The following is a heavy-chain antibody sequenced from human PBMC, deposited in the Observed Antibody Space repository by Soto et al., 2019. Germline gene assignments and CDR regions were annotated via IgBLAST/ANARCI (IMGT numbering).Heavy chain of an antibody. CDR3: ARWRSGYYRFYFDH. CDR2: IQDDGSKK. V-gene: IGHV3-33*01. J-gene: IGHJ4*02. Sequence: QVQLVESGGGVVQPGRSLRLSCVASGFTFSNYGMLWVRQAPGKGLEWVAVIQDDGSKKHYADSMRGRFTIPRDNSKDTLYLQMNSLRAEDTAVYYCARWRSGYYRFYFDHWGQGTLVTVSS. CDR1: GFTFSNYG. D-gene: IGHD5-12*01.